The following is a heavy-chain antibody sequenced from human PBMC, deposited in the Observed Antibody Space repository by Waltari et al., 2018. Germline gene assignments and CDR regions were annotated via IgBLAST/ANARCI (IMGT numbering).Heavy chain of an antibody. CDR3: ARGMVGAAYFDC. D-gene: IGHD1-26*01. CDR1: GLIFRSYS. CDR2: ISSSSTI. Sequence: EVQLVESGGGWVQPGGSLRLSCVASGLIFRSYSMTWIRQAPGKGLEWVSYISSSSTINYADSVKGRFTISRDSPKNSLYLQMNSLRAEDAAVYYCARGMVGAAYFDCWGQGALVSVSS. J-gene: IGHJ4*02. V-gene: IGHV3-48*04.